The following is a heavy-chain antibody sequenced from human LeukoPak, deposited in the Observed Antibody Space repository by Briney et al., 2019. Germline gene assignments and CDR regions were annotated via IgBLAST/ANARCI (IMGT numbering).Heavy chain of an antibody. CDR1: GFTFNSYA. V-gene: IGHV3-23*01. CDR2: ISGSGGST. J-gene: IGHJ6*03. Sequence: GGSLRLSCVASGFTFNSYATSWVRQAPGKGLEWVSAISGSGGSTYNADSVKGRFTISRDNSKNTLYLQMNSLRAEDTAVYYCAKAGFTVPYYYYYYMDVWGKGTTVTVSS. CDR3: AKAGFTVPYYYYYYMDV. D-gene: IGHD4-11*01.